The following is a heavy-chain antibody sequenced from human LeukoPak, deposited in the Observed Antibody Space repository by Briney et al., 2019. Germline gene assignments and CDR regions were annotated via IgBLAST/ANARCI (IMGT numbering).Heavy chain of an antibody. CDR2: INHSGST. Sequence: SETLSLTCAVYGGSFSGYYWSWIRQPPGKGLEWIGEINHSGSTNYNPSLKSRVTISVDTSKNQFSLKLSSVTAADTAVYYCARVFQAWSYYFDYWGQGTLVTVSS. V-gene: IGHV4-34*01. D-gene: IGHD1-26*01. CDR1: GGSFSGYY. J-gene: IGHJ4*02. CDR3: ARVFQAWSYYFDY.